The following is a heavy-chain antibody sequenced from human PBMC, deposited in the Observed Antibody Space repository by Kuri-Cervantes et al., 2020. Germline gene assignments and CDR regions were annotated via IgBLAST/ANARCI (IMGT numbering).Heavy chain of an antibody. Sequence: GGSLRLSCAVSGFSFSSYSMSWVRQAPGKGLEWVSAISGSGGSTYYADSVKGRFTISRDNAKNSLYLQMNSLRDEDTAVYYCARDLVGASPSWGQGTLVTVSS. CDR2: ISGSGGST. J-gene: IGHJ4*02. D-gene: IGHD1-26*01. CDR3: ARDLVGASPS. CDR1: GFSFSSYS. V-gene: IGHV3-48*02.